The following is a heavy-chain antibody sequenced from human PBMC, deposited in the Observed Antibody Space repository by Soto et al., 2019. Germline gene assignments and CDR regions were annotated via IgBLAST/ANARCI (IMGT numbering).Heavy chain of an antibody. Sequence: GGSLRLSCAASGFTFSSYGMHWVRQAPGKGLEWVAVISYDGSNKYYADSVKGRFTISRDNSKNTLYLQMNSLRAEDTAVYYCAKGPEAARPLDAFDIWGQGTMVTVSS. J-gene: IGHJ3*02. CDR1: GFTFSSYG. V-gene: IGHV3-30*18. D-gene: IGHD6-6*01. CDR3: AKGPEAARPLDAFDI. CDR2: ISYDGSNK.